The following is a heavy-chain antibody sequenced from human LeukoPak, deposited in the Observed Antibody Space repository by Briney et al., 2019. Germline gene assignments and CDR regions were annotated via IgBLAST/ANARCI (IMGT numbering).Heavy chain of an antibody. J-gene: IGHJ4*02. D-gene: IGHD5-24*01. CDR3: ARGDGYNYFLPDY. CDR2: IIPIFGTA. CDR1: GGTFSSYA. Sequence: SVKVSCKASGGTFSSYAISWVRQAPGQGLEWMGRIIPIFGTANYAQKFQGRVTVTTDESTSTAYMELSSPRSEDTAVYYCARGDGYNYFLPDYWGQGTLVTVSS. V-gene: IGHV1-69*05.